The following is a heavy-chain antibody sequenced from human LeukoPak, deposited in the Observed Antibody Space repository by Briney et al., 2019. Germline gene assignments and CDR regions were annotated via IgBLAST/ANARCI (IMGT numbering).Heavy chain of an antibody. Sequence: GGSLRLFCAASGHTFSSYGMSWVRQAPGKGLEWVSAISGSGGSTYYADSVKGRFTISRDNSKNTLYLQMNSLRAEDTAVYYCAKVGGGLGYWGQGTLVTVSS. CDR2: ISGSGGST. D-gene: IGHD4-23*01. J-gene: IGHJ4*02. CDR1: GHTFSSYG. V-gene: IGHV3-23*01. CDR3: AKVGGGLGY.